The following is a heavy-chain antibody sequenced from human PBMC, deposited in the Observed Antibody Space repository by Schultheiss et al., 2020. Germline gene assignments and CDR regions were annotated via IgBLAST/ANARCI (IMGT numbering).Heavy chain of an antibody. Sequence: SQTLSLTCTVSGGSISSSSYYWSWIRQPPGKGLEWIGYIYYSGSTNYNPSLKSRVTISVDTSKNQFSLKLSSVTAADTAVYYCARGTTVPAAPVDYWGQGTLVTVSS. V-gene: IGHV4-61*01. D-gene: IGHD2-2*01. J-gene: IGHJ4*02. CDR3: ARGTTVPAAPVDY. CDR2: IYYSGST. CDR1: GGSISSSSYY.